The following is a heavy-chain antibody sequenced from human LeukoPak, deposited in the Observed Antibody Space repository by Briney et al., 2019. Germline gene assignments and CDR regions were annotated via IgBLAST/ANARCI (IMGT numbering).Heavy chain of an antibody. CDR1: GGSFSGYY. V-gene: IGHV4-34*01. D-gene: IGHD4-17*01. CDR2: INHSGST. CDR3: ARRPYYGDYATPYWHFDL. J-gene: IGHJ2*01. Sequence: PSETLSLTCAVYGGSFSGYYWSWIRQPPGKGLEWIGEINHSGSTNYNPSLKSRVTISVDTSKNQFSLKLSSVTAADTAVYYCARRPYYGDYATPYWHFDLWGRGTLVTVSS.